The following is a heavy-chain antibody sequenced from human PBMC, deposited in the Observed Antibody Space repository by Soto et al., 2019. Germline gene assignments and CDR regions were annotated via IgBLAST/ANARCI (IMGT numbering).Heavy chain of an antibody. D-gene: IGHD5-18*01. CDR1: GFSLSNARMG. V-gene: IGHV2-26*01. Sequence: QVTLKESGPVLVKPTETLTLTCTVSGFSLSNARMGVSWIRQPPGKALEWLAHICSNDEKSYSTSLKSRLTISKDTSKSQVVLTMTNMDPVDTATYYCARMDSYGIGDWYFDLWGRGTLVTVSS. CDR3: ARMDSYGIGDWYFDL. CDR2: ICSNDEK. J-gene: IGHJ2*01.